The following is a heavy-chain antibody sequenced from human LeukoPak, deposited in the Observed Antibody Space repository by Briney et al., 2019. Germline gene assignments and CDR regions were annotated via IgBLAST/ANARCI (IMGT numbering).Heavy chain of an antibody. D-gene: IGHD3-3*01. CDR3: ARGATYYDFWSGRDAFDI. Sequence: AASVKVSCKASGYTFTSYDINWVRQATGQGLEWMGWMNPNSGNTGYAQKFQGRVTITRNTSISTAYMELSSLRSEDTAVYYCARGATYYDFWSGRDAFDIWGQGTMVTVSS. V-gene: IGHV1-8*03. CDR1: GYTFTSYD. CDR2: MNPNSGNT. J-gene: IGHJ3*02.